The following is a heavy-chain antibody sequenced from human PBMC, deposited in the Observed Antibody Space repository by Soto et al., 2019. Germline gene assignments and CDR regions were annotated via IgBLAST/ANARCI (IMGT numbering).Heavy chain of an antibody. Sequence: SETLSLTCAVYGGSFSGYYWSWIRQPPGKGLEWIGEIYHSGSTNYNPSLKSRVTISVDKSKNQFSLKLSSVTAADTAVYYCARDLITMVRLAFDIWGQGTMVTVSS. V-gene: IGHV4-34*01. D-gene: IGHD3-10*01. CDR2: IYHSGST. CDR1: GGSFSGYY. J-gene: IGHJ3*02. CDR3: ARDLITMVRLAFDI.